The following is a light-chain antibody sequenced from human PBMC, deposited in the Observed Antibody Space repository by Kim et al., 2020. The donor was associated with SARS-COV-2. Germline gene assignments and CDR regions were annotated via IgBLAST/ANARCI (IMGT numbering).Light chain of an antibody. CDR1: SLRNYY. CDR2: DKN. V-gene: IGLV3-19*01. CDR3: NSRDSSGNHAV. J-gene: IGLJ7*01. Sequence: SSELTQDPAVSVALGQTVRITCQGDSLRNYYASWYQQKPGQAPVLVIYDKNNRPSGIPDRFSGSSSGNTASLTITGAQAEDEADYYCNSRDSSGNHAVFGGGTQLTVL.